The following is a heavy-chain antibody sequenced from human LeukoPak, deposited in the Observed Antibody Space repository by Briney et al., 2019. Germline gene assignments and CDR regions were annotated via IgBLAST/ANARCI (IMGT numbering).Heavy chain of an antibody. Sequence: ASVKVSCKASGYTFTSYDINWVRQATGQGLEWMGWMNPNIGNTGYAQKFQARVTMTRNSSVSAAYMELSSLGSEDTALYYCARGHYGNFDYWGQGTLVTVSS. J-gene: IGHJ4*02. V-gene: IGHV1-8*01. CDR2: MNPNIGNT. D-gene: IGHD4-17*01. CDR3: ARGHYGNFDY. CDR1: GYTFTSYD.